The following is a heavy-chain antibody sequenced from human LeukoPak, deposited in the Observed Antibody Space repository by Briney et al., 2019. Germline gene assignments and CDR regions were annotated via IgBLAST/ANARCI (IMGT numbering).Heavy chain of an antibody. Sequence: ASVKVSCKASGYTFTGYYMHWVRQAPGQGLEWMGWINPNSGGTNYAQKFQGWVTMTRDTSISTAYMELSRLRSDDTAVYYCARDLPVAGTKQSGFDYWGQGTLVTVSS. CDR3: ARDLPVAGTKQSGFDY. CDR2: INPNSGGT. CDR1: GYTFTGYY. V-gene: IGHV1-2*04. D-gene: IGHD6-19*01. J-gene: IGHJ4*02.